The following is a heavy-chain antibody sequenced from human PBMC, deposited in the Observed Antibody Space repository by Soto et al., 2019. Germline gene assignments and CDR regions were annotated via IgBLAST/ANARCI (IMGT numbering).Heavy chain of an antibody. D-gene: IGHD2-2*01. CDR3: ASLRMPEPYYYMDV. J-gene: IGHJ6*03. CDR2: ISAYNGNT. V-gene: IGHV1-18*01. CDR1: GYTFTSYG. Sequence: ASVKVSCKASGYTFTSYGISWVRQAPGQGLEWMGWISAYNGNTNYAQKLQGRVTMTTDTSTSTAYMELRSLRSDDTAVYYCASLRMPEPYYYMDVWGKGTTVTVSS.